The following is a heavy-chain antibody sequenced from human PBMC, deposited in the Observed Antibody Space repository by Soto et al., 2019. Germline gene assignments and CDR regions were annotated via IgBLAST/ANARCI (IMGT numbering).Heavy chain of an antibody. CDR2: LIVILGTT. Sequence: QVQLVQSGAEVRKPGSSVKVSCQSFGGSFSSYAFSWVRQAPGQGLEWMGGLIVILGTTDYAQKFKGRVNFTADEGTSTAYMEVSSLESEDTAIYYCASGYYDSSGYSIDYWGQGTQVTVSS. V-gene: IGHV1-69*01. D-gene: IGHD3-22*01. J-gene: IGHJ4*02. CDR1: GGSFSSYA. CDR3: ASGYYDSSGYSIDY.